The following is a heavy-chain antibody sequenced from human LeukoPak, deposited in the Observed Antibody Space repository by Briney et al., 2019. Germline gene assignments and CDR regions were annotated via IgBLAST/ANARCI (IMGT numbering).Heavy chain of an antibody. J-gene: IGHJ5*02. V-gene: IGHV3-9*01. Sequence: GKGLEWVSGISWNSGSIGYADSVEGRFTISRDNAKNSLYLQMNSLRAEDTALYYCAKDLVTWGQGTLVTVSS. D-gene: IGHD3-10*01. CDR2: ISWNSGSI. CDR3: AKDLVT.